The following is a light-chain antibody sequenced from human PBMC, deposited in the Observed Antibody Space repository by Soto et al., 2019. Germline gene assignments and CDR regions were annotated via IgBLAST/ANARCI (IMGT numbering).Light chain of an antibody. J-gene: IGKJ1*01. V-gene: IGKV3-20*01. CDR2: DAS. CDR3: QQQRT. Sequence: EFVLTQSPGTLSLSPGERATLSCRASQTVRNNYLAWYQQKPGQAPRLLIYDASSRATGIPDRFSGGGSGTDFTLTISRLEPEDFAVYYCQQQRTFGQGTKVDIK. CDR1: QTVRNNY.